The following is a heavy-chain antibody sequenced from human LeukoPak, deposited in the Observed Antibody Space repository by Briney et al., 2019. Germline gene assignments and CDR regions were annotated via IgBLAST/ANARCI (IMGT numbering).Heavy chain of an antibody. CDR3: AKGEEYSSGWYHFDY. Sequence: GGSLRLSCAVSGLTFSRCAMSWVRQAPGKGLEWVSAITGSGDSTYYADSVKGRFTISRDNSKNTLSLQMNSLRAGDTAIYYCAKGEEYSSGWYHFDYWGQGTLVTVSS. CDR2: ITGSGDST. CDR1: GLTFSRCA. D-gene: IGHD6-19*01. V-gene: IGHV3-23*01. J-gene: IGHJ4*02.